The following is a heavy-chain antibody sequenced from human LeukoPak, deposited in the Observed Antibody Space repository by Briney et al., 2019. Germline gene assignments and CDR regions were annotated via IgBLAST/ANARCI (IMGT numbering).Heavy chain of an antibody. CDR1: GYTFTSYG. CDR3: ARGGVDIVATIFHGDYYYGMDV. CDR2: ISAYNGNT. Sequence: ASVKVSCKASGYTFTSYGISWVRQAPGQGLEWMGWISAYNGNTNYAQKFQGRVTMTTDTSTSTAYMELRSLRSDDTAVYYCARGGVDIVATIFHGDYYYGMDVWGQGTTVTVSS. V-gene: IGHV1-18*01. J-gene: IGHJ6*02. D-gene: IGHD5-12*01.